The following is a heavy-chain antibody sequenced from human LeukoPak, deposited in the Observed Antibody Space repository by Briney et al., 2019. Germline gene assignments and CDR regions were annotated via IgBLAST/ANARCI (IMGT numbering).Heavy chain of an antibody. CDR1: GFTFSRYG. J-gene: IGHJ4*02. CDR3: AKAAGTYYFGY. CDR2: ISYDGSNK. D-gene: IGHD6-13*01. Sequence: GGSLRLSCAASGFTFSRYGMHWVRQAPGKGLEWVAVISYDGSNKYYADSVKGRFTISRDNSKNTLYLQMNSLRAEDTAVYYCAKAAGTYYFGYWGQGTLVTVSS. V-gene: IGHV3-30*18.